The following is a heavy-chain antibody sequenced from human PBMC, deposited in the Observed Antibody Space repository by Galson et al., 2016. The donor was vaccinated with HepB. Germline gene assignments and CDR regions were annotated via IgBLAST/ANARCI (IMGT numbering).Heavy chain of an antibody. V-gene: IGHV3-49*04. CDR3: TTNQSPVGHPEYFQH. J-gene: IGHJ1*01. CDR1: GFTFGDYD. Sequence: SLRLSCAASGFTFGDYDMSWVRQAPGKGLEWVGFIRSKPYGGAKEYAASVKGRFTIPRDDSKSTAYLQMNSLKTEDTAVYYCTTNQSPVGHPEYFQHWGQGTLVTVSS. D-gene: IGHD3-10*01. CDR2: IRSKPYGGAK.